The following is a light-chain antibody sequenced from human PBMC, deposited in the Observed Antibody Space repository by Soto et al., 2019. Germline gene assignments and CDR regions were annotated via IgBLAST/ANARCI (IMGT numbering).Light chain of an antibody. Sequence: DIQMTQSPSSLSASVGDRVTITCRASQNINSYLHWYQQKPGKAPKLLIYAASNLQSGVPSRFTGSGSGTDFSLTITSLQPEDFATYCCQHSYSTPMYTFGQGTKLEIK. CDR2: AAS. J-gene: IGKJ2*01. CDR3: QHSYSTPMYT. CDR1: QNINSY. V-gene: IGKV1-39*01.